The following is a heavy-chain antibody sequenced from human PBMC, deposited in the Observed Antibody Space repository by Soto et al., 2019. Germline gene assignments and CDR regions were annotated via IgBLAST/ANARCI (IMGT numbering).Heavy chain of an antibody. V-gene: IGHV3-21*01. D-gene: IGHD6-13*01. J-gene: IGHJ4*02. CDR1: GFTFRTYG. Sequence: LRLSCAASGFTFRTYGMNWVRRAPGGGLEWVASISSSGSFIYYADSVKGRFTISRDDAEKSLYLQMNSLRAEDTALYYCAREPEGIAAALDYWGQGTLVTVSS. CDR3: AREPEGIAAALDY. CDR2: ISSSGSFI.